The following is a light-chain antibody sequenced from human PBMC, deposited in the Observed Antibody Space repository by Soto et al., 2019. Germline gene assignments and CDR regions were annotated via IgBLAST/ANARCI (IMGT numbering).Light chain of an antibody. CDR2: KAS. CDR1: QTISSW. Sequence: DIQRTQSPSSLSASVGARVTITCRASQTISSWLAWYQQKPGKAPKLLIYKASTLKSGVPSRFSGSGSGTKFTLTISSLQPDDFATYYCQHYNSYSEAFGQGTKVDIK. J-gene: IGKJ1*01. V-gene: IGKV1-5*03. CDR3: QHYNSYSEA.